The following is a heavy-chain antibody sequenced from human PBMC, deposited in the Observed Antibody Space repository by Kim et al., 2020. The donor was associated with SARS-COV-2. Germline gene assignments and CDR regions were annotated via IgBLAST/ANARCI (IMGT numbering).Heavy chain of an antibody. CDR2: GGST. J-gene: IGHJ4*02. CDR3: AKFRPFDY. Sequence: GGSTYYADSVKGRFTISRDNSKNTLYLQMNSLRAEDTAVYYCAKFRPFDYWGQGTLVTVSS. V-gene: IGHV3-23*01.